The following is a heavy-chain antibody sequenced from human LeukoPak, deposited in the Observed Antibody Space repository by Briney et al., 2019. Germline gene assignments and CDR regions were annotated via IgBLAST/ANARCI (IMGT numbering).Heavy chain of an antibody. CDR2: IIPIFGTA. J-gene: IGHJ4*02. D-gene: IGHD6-19*01. CDR1: GGTFSSYA. CDR3: ARAGHSSGWYRE. V-gene: IGHV1-69*05. Sequence: SVKVSCKASGGTFSSYAISWVRQAPGQGLERMGRIIPIFGTANYAQKFQGRVTITTDESTSTAYMELSSLRSEDTAVYYCARAGHSSGWYREWGQGTLVTVSS.